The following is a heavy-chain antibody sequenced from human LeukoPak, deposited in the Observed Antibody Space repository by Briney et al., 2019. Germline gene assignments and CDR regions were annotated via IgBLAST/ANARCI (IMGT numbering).Heavy chain of an antibody. CDR3: AREDRQQLVPYYYYGMDV. J-gene: IGHJ6*02. V-gene: IGHV1-46*04. CDR1: GYTFTGYY. CDR2: INASGGST. D-gene: IGHD6-13*01. Sequence: GSVKVSCKASGYTFTGYYMHWVRQAPGQGLEWMGIINASGGSTSYAQKLQGRVTMTRDTSTSTVYMELSSLRSEDTAVYYCAREDRQQLVPYYYYGMDVWGQGTTVTVPS.